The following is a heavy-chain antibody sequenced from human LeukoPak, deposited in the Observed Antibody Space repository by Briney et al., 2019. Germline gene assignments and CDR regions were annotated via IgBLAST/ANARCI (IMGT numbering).Heavy chain of an antibody. CDR2: INPNSGGT. D-gene: IGHD6-6*01. Sequence: ASVKVSCKASGYTFTSYGISWVRQAPGQGLEWMGWINPNSGGTNYAQKFQGRVTMTRDTSISTAYMELSRLRSDDTAVYYCASLNEYSSSSDAFDIWGQGTMVTVSS. V-gene: IGHV1-2*02. CDR1: GYTFTSYG. CDR3: ASLNEYSSSSDAFDI. J-gene: IGHJ3*02.